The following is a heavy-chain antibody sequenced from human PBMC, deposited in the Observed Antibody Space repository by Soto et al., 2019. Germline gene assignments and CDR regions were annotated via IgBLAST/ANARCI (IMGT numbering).Heavy chain of an antibody. CDR1: GGSISSGGYS. V-gene: IGHV4-30-2*01. CDR3: AREPLAHSYFDL. Sequence: PSETLSLTCAVSGGSISSGGYSWSWIRQPPGKGLEWIGYIYHSGSTYYNPSLKSRVTMSMDTSKNQFSLRLTSVTAADTAVYFCAREPLAHSYFDLWGQGTLVTVSS. J-gene: IGHJ4*02. CDR2: IYHSGST.